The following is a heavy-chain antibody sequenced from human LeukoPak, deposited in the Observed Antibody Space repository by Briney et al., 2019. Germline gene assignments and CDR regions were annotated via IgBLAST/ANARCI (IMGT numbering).Heavy chain of an antibody. Sequence: PSETLSLTCTVPGGSISSYYWSWIRQPAGKGLEWIGRIYTSGSTNYNPSLKSRVTMSVDTSKNQFSLKLSSVTAADTAVYYCARDRYYYGSGSYYNGYYFDYWGQGTLVTVSS. D-gene: IGHD3-10*01. CDR1: GGSISSYY. CDR3: ARDRYYYGSGSYYNGYYFDY. V-gene: IGHV4-4*07. J-gene: IGHJ4*02. CDR2: IYTSGST.